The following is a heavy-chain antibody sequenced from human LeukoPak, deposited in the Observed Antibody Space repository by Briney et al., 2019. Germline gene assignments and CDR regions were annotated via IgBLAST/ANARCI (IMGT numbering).Heavy chain of an antibody. CDR3: AKGGGLAVVYVVDFYYMDV. J-gene: IGHJ6*03. CDR2: ISGGGGST. V-gene: IGHV3-23*01. Sequence: GGSLRLSCAASGFTFSGYATSWVRQTPGKGLEWVSAISGGGGSTYYADSVKGRFTLSRDNSKNTLFLLMNSLRAEDTAVYYCAKGGGLAVVYVVDFYYMDVWGKGTTVTVSS. CDR1: GFTFSGYA. D-gene: IGHD6-19*01.